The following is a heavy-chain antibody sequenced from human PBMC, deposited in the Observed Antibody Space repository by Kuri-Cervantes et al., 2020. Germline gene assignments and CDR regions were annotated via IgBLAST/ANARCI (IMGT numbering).Heavy chain of an antibody. CDR1: GYAFTSYG. J-gene: IGHJ1*01. Sequence: ASVKVSCKASGYAFTSYGISWVRQAPGQGLEWMGWISAYNGNTNYAQKLQGRVTMTTDTSTSTAYMELRSLRSDDTAVYYCARGPPGIAAAAVLEYSQHWGQGTLVTVSS. D-gene: IGHD6-13*01. CDR3: ARGPPGIAAAAVLEYSQH. V-gene: IGHV1-18*01. CDR2: ISAYNGNT.